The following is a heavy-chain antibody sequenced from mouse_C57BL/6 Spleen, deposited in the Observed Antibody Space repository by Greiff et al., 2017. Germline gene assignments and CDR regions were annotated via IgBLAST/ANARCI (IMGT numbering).Heavy chain of an antibody. D-gene: IGHD2-1*01. Sequence: QVQLQQSGAELVRPGTSVKLSCKASGYTFTSYWMHWVKQRPGQGLEWIGEIDPSDSYTNYNQKFKGKSTLTVDKSSSTAYMQLSSLTSEDSAVYYCARSGEIYYGNSNFDYWGQGTTLTVSS. CDR3: ARSGEIYYGNSNFDY. CDR1: GYTFTSYW. CDR2: IDPSDSYT. V-gene: IGHV1-59*01. J-gene: IGHJ2*01.